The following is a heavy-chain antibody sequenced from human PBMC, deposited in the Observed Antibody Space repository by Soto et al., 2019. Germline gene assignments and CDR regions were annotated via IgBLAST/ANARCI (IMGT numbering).Heavy chain of an antibody. Sequence: GGSLRLSCAASGFTFSTFGMSWVRQAPGKGLEWVSAISGSGGTTYYADSVKGRFTISRDNSNNTLYLQMNSLRAEDTAVYYCARAGIAAAGIPLFDPWGQGTLVTVSS. CDR2: ISGSGGTT. CDR3: ARAGIAAAGIPLFDP. CDR1: GFTFSTFG. J-gene: IGHJ5*02. V-gene: IGHV3-23*01. D-gene: IGHD6-13*01.